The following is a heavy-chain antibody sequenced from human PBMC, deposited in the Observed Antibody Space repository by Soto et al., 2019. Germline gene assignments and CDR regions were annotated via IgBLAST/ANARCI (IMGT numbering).Heavy chain of an antibody. V-gene: IGHV1-58*01. J-gene: IGHJ6*03. D-gene: IGHD6-19*01. CDR2: IVVGSGNT. Sequence: ASVKVSCKASGFTFTSSAVQWVRQARGQRLEWIGWIVVGSGNTNYTQKFQERVTITRDMSTSTAYMELSSLRSEDTAVYYCAAVSSGWWYYYYYYMDVWGKGTTVTVSS. CDR1: GFTFTSSA. CDR3: AAVSSGWWYYYYYYMDV.